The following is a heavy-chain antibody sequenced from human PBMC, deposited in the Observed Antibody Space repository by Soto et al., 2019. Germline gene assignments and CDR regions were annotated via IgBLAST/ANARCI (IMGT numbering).Heavy chain of an antibody. CDR3: TVSTSCYDEGECDYYYYGMDV. D-gene: IGHD2-2*01. CDR1: GFTFSSYG. V-gene: IGHV3-30*03. J-gene: IGHJ6*02. Sequence: QVQLVESGGGVVQPGRSLRLSCAASGFTFSSYGMHWVRQAPGKGLEWVAVISYDGSNKYYADYVKGRFTISRDNSKNTLYLQMNSLRAEDTAVYYCTVSTSCYDEGECDYYYYGMDVWGQGTTVTVSS. CDR2: ISYDGSNK.